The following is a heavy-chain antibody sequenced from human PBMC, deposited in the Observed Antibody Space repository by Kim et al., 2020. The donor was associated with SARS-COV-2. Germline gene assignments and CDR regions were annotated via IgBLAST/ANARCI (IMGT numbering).Heavy chain of an antibody. D-gene: IGHD6-13*01. CDR1: GFTFSDHS. J-gene: IGHJ5*02. Sequence: GGSLRLSCAASGFTFSDHSMSWIRQAPGKGLEWVSYISDSGSSIYYADSVKGRFTISRDNAKKSQYLYMDSLRAVDTAMYYCARPYGLTAAHWFDLWGQGTLVTVSS. CDR2: ISDSGSSI. CDR3: ARPYGLTAAHWFDL. V-gene: IGHV3-11*04.